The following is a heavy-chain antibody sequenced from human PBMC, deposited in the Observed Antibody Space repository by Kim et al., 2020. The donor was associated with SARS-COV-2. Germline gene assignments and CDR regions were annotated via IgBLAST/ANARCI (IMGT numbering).Heavy chain of an antibody. V-gene: IGHV4-4*07. CDR3: ARAATTYYYDSSGYANWFDP. CDR1: GGSISSYY. J-gene: IGHJ5*02. D-gene: IGHD3-22*01. Sequence: SETLSLTCTVSGGSISSYYWSWIRQPAGKGLEWIGRIYTSGSTNYNPSLKSRVTMSVDTSKNQFSLKLSSVTAADTAVYYCARAATTYYYDSSGYANWFDPWGQGTLVTVSS. CDR2: IYTSGST.